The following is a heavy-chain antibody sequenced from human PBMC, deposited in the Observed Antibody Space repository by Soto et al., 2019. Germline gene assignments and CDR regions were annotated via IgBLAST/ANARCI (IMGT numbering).Heavy chain of an antibody. Sequence: PVGSLRLSCAASVFSFSSYNMIWVRQSPGKGLEWLSYISSSSSTIYYKDSVKGRFTISRDNAKSSLFLQMNSLGDEDTAVYYCARVRGAWLLLAFDIWGQGTTVTVSS. CDR3: ARVRGAWLLLAFDI. CDR1: VFSFSSYN. J-gene: IGHJ6*02. D-gene: IGHD3-22*01. CDR2: ISSSSSTI. V-gene: IGHV3-48*02.